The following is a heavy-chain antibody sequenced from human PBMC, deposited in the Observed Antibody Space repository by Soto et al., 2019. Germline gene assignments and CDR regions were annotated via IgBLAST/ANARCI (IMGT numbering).Heavy chain of an antibody. CDR3: ARGLGSRGFVGY. CDR1: GYTFTSYD. CDR2: MNPNSGNT. Sequence: GASVKVSFKASGYTFTSYDINWVRQATGQGLEWMGWMNPNSGNTGYAQKFQGRVTMTRNTSISTAYMELSSLRSEDTAVYYCARGLGSRGFVGYWGQGTLVTVSS. D-gene: IGHD6-13*01. V-gene: IGHV1-8*01. J-gene: IGHJ4*02.